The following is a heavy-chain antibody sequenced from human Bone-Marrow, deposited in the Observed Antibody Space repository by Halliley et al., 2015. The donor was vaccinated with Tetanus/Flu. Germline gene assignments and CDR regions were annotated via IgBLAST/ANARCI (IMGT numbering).Heavy chain of an antibody. J-gene: IGHJ6*02. D-gene: IGHD2-15*01. V-gene: IGHV3-23*01. CDR2: SGAPT. Sequence: SGAPTSYADSVKGRFSISRDNSKNTVILQMNSLRAEDTAVYYCAKESRGGSDLDFFYYGMDVWGQGTTVTVSS. CDR3: AKESRGGSDLDFFYYGMDV.